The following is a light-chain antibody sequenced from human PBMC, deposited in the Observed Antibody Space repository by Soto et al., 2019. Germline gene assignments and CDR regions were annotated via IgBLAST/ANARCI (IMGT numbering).Light chain of an antibody. V-gene: IGLV2-8*01. Sequence: SALTQPRSASGSPGQSVTISCAGTSSDVGGYNYVSWYQQYPGKVPKLMIYEVSERPSGVPDRFSGSKSGNTAFLTVSGLQAEDEADYYCLSYADTAYVFGTGTKVTVL. CDR1: SSDVGGYNY. CDR2: EVS. CDR3: LSYADTAYV. J-gene: IGLJ1*01.